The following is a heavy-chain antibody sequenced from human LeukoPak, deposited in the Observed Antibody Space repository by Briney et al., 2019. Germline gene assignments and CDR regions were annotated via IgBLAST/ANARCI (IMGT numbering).Heavy chain of an antibody. CDR3: ARDSYCSAYSCIFDY. V-gene: IGHV6-1*01. D-gene: IGHD2-15*01. CDR2: TFYRSQWYN. Sequence: SQTLSLTCAISGDSVSSNSVAWNWIRQSPSRGLEWLGRTFYRSQWYNDFAISVKGRISINPDTSKKQFSLQVNSVTPEDTAVYYCARDSYCSAYSCIFDYWGQGTLVTVSS. CDR1: GDSVSSNSVA. J-gene: IGHJ4*02.